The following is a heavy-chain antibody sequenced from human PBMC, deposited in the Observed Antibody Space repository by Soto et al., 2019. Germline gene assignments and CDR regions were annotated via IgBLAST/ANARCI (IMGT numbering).Heavy chain of an antibody. CDR3: ARTILWFGEPLSYGMDV. V-gene: IGHV4-39*01. J-gene: IGHJ6*02. CDR1: GGSISSSSYY. D-gene: IGHD3-10*01. CDR2: IYYSGST. Sequence: PSETLSLTCAVSGGSISSSSYYWGWIRQPPGKGLEWIGSIYYSGSTYYNPSLKSRVTISVDTSKNQFSLKLSSVTAADTAVYYCARTILWFGEPLSYGMDVWGQGTTVTVS.